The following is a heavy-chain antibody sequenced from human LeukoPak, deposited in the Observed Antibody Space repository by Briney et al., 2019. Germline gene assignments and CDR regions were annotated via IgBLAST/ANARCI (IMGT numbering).Heavy chain of an antibody. V-gene: IGHV3-11*01. CDR3: AKDKLTQYYYDSSGYLGAFDI. Sequence: MTGGSLRLSCAASGFTFSDYYMGWIRQAPGKGLEWVSYISSSGSTIYYADSVKGRFTISRDNAKNSLYLQMNSLRAEDTAVYYCAKDKLTQYYYDSSGYLGAFDIWGQGTMVTVSS. D-gene: IGHD3-22*01. J-gene: IGHJ3*02. CDR2: ISSSGSTI. CDR1: GFTFSDYY.